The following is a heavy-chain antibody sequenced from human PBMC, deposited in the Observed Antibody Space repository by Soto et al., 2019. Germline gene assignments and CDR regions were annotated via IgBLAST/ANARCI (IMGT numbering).Heavy chain of an antibody. J-gene: IGHJ6*02. Sequence: GESLKISCKGSGYSFTSYWIGWVRQVPGKGLEWMGIIYPGDSDTRYSPSFQGQVTISADKSISTAYLQWSSLKASDTAMYYCARYSSSLFYYYYGMDVWGQGTTVTSP. V-gene: IGHV5-51*01. D-gene: IGHD6-13*01. CDR2: IYPGDSDT. CDR1: GYSFTSYW. CDR3: ARYSSSLFYYYYGMDV.